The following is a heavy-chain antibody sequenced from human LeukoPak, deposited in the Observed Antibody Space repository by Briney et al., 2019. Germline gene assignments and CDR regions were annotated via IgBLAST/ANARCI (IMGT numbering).Heavy chain of an antibody. D-gene: IGHD4-23*01. J-gene: IGHJ4*02. CDR2: INHSGST. CDR1: GGSFSGYY. CDR3: ASRSGTTVAVDY. Sequence: PSETLSLTCAVYGGSFSGYYWSWIRQPPGKGLEWIGEINHSGSTNYNPSLKSRVTISVDTSKNQFSLKLSSVTAADTAVYYCASRSGTTVAVDYWGQGTLVTVSS. V-gene: IGHV4-34*01.